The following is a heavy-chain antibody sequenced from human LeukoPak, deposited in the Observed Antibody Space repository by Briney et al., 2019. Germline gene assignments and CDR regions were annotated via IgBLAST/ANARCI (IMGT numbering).Heavy chain of an antibody. V-gene: IGHV4-39*01. J-gene: IGHJ3*02. Sequence: SETLSLTCTVSGGSISSSSYYWGWIRQPPGKGLEWLGSIYYSGSTYYNPSLKSRVTISVDTSKNQFSLKLSSVTAADTAVYYCARAGIVGAPDAFDIWGQGTMVTVSS. D-gene: IGHD1-26*01. CDR3: ARAGIVGAPDAFDI. CDR2: IYYSGST. CDR1: GGSISSSSYY.